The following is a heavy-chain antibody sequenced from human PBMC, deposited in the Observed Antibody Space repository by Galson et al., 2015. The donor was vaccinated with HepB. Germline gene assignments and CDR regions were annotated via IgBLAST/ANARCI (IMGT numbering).Heavy chain of an antibody. V-gene: IGHV4-59*08. CDR1: GGSISSYY. J-gene: IGHJ2*01. Sequence: SETLSLTCTVSGGSISSYYWSWIRQPPGKGLEWIGYIYYSGSTNYNPSLKSRVTISVDTSKNQFSLKLSSVTAADTAVYYCARHNQQWPRWYFDLWGRGTLVTVSS. D-gene: IGHD6-19*01. CDR3: ARHNQQWPRWYFDL. CDR2: IYYSGST.